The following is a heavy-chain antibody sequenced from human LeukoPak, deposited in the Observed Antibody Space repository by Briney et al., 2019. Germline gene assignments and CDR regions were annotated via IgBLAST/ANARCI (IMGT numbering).Heavy chain of an antibody. V-gene: IGHV4-59*01. J-gene: IGHJ5*02. D-gene: IGHD5-12*01. CDR2: ISYSGST. Sequence: ASETLSLTCTVSGGSIGSYYWSWIRQPPGKGLEWIGRISYSGSTNYNPSLKSRVTISVDTSKNQFSLKLSSVTAADTAVYYCARGGSGYALNWFDPWGQGTLVTVSS. CDR3: ARGGSGYALNWFDP. CDR1: GGSIGSYY.